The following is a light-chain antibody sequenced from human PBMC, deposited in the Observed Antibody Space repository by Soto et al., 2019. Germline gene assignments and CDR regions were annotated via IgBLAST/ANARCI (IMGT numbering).Light chain of an antibody. V-gene: IGLV2-14*01. J-gene: IGLJ1*01. Sequence: QSVLTQPASVSGSPGQPITISCAGTSSDVGSYNYVSWYQQHPGKAPKLMIYEVSNRPSGVSSRFSGSKSGNTASLTISGLQAEDEADYYCSSYTSSSTLFGTRTKVTVL. CDR2: EVS. CDR1: SSDVGSYNY. CDR3: SSYTSSSTL.